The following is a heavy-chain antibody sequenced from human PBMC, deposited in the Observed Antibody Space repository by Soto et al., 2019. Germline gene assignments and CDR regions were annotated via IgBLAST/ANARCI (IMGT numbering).Heavy chain of an antibody. J-gene: IGHJ4*02. Sequence: GESLKISCAASGFTFSSYSMNWVRQAPGKGLEWVSSISSSSSYIYYADSVKGRFTISRDNAKNSLYLQMNSLRAEDTAVYYCATSPDILTGYASFDYWGQGTLVTVSS. CDR2: ISSSSSYI. CDR3: ATSPDILTGYASFDY. D-gene: IGHD3-9*01. V-gene: IGHV3-21*01. CDR1: GFTFSSYS.